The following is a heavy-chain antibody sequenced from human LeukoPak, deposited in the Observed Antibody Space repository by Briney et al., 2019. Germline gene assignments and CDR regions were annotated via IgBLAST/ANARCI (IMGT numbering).Heavy chain of an antibody. Sequence: GGSLRLSCAASGFTFSSYWMSWVRQAPGKGLKWVANIKQDGSEKYYVDPVKGRFTISRDNAKNSLYLQMNSLRAEDTAVYYCARARGSSFPFFWFDPWGQGTLVTVSS. CDR2: IKQDGSEK. V-gene: IGHV3-7*04. D-gene: IGHD6-6*01. CDR3: ARARGSSFPFFWFDP. CDR1: GFTFSSYW. J-gene: IGHJ5*02.